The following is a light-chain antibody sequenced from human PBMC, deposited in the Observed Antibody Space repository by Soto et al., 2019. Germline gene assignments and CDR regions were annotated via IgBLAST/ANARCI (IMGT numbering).Light chain of an antibody. CDR3: QQYNSYWT. CDR1: QSISSW. Sequence: QSPSTLSASVGDRVTITCRASQSISSWLAWYQQKPGKAPKLLIYDASSLESGVPSRFSGSGSGTEFTLTISSLQPDDFATYYCQQYNSYWTFGQGTKVDIK. J-gene: IGKJ1*01. V-gene: IGKV1-5*01. CDR2: DAS.